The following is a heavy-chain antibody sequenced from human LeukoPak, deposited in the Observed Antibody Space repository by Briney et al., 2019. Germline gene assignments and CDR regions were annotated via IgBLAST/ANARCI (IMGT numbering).Heavy chain of an antibody. CDR3: ARTDRITIFSGYYYYYYMDV. D-gene: IGHD3-9*01. J-gene: IGHJ6*03. CDR2: MNPNSGNT. V-gene: IGHV1-8*01. Sequence: GASVKVSCKASGYTFTSYDINWVQQATGQGLEWMGWMNPNSGNTGYAQKFQGRVTMTRNTSINTAYMELSSLRPEDTAVYYCARTDRITIFSGYYYYYYMDVWGKGTTVTISS. CDR1: GYTFTSYD.